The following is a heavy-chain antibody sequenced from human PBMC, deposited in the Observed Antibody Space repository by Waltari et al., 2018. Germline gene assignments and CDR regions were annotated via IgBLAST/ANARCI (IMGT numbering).Heavy chain of an antibody. CDR1: GGSFSGYY. J-gene: IGHJ5*02. D-gene: IGHD6-13*01. CDR2: INHSGST. CDR3: ARAPPKKAAAGTNWFDP. Sequence: QVQLQQWGAGLLKPSETLSLTCAVYGGSFSGYYWNWNRQPPGKGLEWIGEINHSGSTNYNPSLKSRVTISVDTSKNQFSLKLSSVTAADTAVYYCARAPPKKAAAGTNWFDPWGQGTLVTVSS. V-gene: IGHV4-34*01.